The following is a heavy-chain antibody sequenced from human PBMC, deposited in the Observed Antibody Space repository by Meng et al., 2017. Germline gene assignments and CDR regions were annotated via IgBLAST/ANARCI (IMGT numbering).Heavy chain of an antibody. CDR3: ARGVQCSTSCYIDY. CDR1: GGSFSGYY. D-gene: IGHD2-2*02. J-gene: IGHJ4*02. Sequence: HVQLQQRRAGLLKPSETLSLTCAVYGGSFSGYYWSWIRQPPGKGLEWIGEINHSGSTNYNPSLKSRVTISVDTSKNQFSLKLSSVTAADTAVYYCARGVQCSTSCYIDYWGQGTLVTVSS. CDR2: INHSGST. V-gene: IGHV4-34*01.